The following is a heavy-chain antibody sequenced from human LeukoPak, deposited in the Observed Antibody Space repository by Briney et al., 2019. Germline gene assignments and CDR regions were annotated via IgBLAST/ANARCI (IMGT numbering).Heavy chain of an antibody. V-gene: IGHV4-34*01. J-gene: IGHJ5*02. D-gene: IGHD3-10*01. CDR1: GGSFSGYY. Sequence: SETLSLTCAVYGGSFSGYYWSWIRQPPGKGLEWIGSMYYSGSTYYNPSLKSRVTISVDTSKNQFSLKLSSVTAADTAVYYCAXXGRDSMVRGAFDPWGQGTLVTVSS. CDR2: MYYSGST. CDR3: AXXGRDSMVRGAFDP.